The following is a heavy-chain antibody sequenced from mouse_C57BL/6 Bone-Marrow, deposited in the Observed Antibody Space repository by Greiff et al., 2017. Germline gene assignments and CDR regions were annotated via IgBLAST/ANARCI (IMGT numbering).Heavy chain of an antibody. V-gene: IGHV5-6*01. Sequence: EVKLMESGGDLVKPGGSLKLSCAASGFTFSSYGMSWVRQTPDKRLEWVATISSGGSYTYYPDSVKGRFTISRDNAKNTLYLQMSSLKSEDTAMYYCARVPPYYGGAMDYWGQGTSVTVSS. D-gene: IGHD1-1*02. J-gene: IGHJ4*01. CDR2: ISSGGSYT. CDR3: ARVPPYYGGAMDY. CDR1: GFTFSSYG.